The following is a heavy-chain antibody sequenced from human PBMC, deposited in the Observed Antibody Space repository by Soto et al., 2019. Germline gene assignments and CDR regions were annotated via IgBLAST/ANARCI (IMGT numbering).Heavy chain of an antibody. CDR1: GGTFSSYA. CDR2: ISAYNGNT. D-gene: IGHD6-6*01. Sequence: QVQLVQSGAEVKKPGSSVKVSCKASGGTFSSYAISWVRQAPGQGLEWMGWISAYNGNTNYAQKLQGRVTMTTDTSTSTAYMELRSLRSDDTAVYYCARWGSSSAPPHYYYYGMDVWGQGTTVTVSS. V-gene: IGHV1-18*01. CDR3: ARWGSSSAPPHYYYYGMDV. J-gene: IGHJ6*02.